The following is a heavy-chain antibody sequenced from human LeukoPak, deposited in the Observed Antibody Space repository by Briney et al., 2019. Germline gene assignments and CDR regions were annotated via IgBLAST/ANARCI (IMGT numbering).Heavy chain of an antibody. J-gene: IGHJ4*02. CDR1: GFTFSTYA. CDR3: ARARYCSSTSCYLDY. CDR2: ISGSGDST. V-gene: IGHV3-23*01. Sequence: GGSLRLSCAASGFTFSTYAMSWVRQAPGKGLEWVSGISGSGDSTYYADSARGRFTISRDNSKNTLYLQMDSLIAEDTALYYCARARYCSSTSCYLDYWGQGTLVTVSS. D-gene: IGHD2-2*01.